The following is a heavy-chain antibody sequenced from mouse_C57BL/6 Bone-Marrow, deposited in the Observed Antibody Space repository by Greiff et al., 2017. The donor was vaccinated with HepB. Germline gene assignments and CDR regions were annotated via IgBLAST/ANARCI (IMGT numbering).Heavy chain of an antibody. Sequence: EVKVVESGGDLVKPGGSLKLSCAASGFTFSSYGMSWVRQTPDKRLEWVATISSGGSYTYYPDSVKGRFTISRDNAKNTLYLQMSSLKSEDTAMYYCARHYHGSSWGQGTLVTVSA. CDR3: ARHYHGSS. CDR2: ISSGGSYT. D-gene: IGHD1-1*01. J-gene: IGHJ3*01. V-gene: IGHV5-6*01. CDR1: GFTFSSYG.